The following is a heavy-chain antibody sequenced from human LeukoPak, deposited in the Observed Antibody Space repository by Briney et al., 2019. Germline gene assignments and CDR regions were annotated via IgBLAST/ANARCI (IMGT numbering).Heavy chain of an antibody. J-gene: IGHJ4*02. CDR2: IRSKANSYAT. CDR3: TSFLGYCSSTSCYIFDY. V-gene: IGHV3-73*01. Sequence: PGRSLRLSCAASGFTFSGSAMHWVRQASGKGLEWVGRIRSKANSYATAYAASVKGRFTISRDDSKNTAYLQMNSLKTEDTAVYYCTSFLGYCSSTSCYIFDYWGQGTLVTVSS. CDR1: GFTFSGSA. D-gene: IGHD2-2*02.